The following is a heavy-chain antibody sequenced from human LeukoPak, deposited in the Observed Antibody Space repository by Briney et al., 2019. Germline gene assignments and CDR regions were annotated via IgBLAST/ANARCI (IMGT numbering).Heavy chain of an antibody. V-gene: IGHV4-59*01. D-gene: IGHD5-24*01. Sequence: SETLSLTCTVSGGSISSYYWSRIRQPPGKGLEWIGYIYYSGSTNYNPSLKSRVTISVDTSKNQFSLKLSSVTAADTAVYYCARDSWLVNDAFDIWGQGTMVTVSS. CDR2: IYYSGST. CDR3: ARDSWLVNDAFDI. J-gene: IGHJ3*02. CDR1: GGSISSYY.